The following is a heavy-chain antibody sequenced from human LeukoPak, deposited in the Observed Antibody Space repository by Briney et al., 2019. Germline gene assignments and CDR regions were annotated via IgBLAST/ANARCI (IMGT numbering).Heavy chain of an antibody. V-gene: IGHV3-74*01. D-gene: IGHD1-26*01. CDR1: GFAFSSSW. CDR2: FYSDGGRT. J-gene: IGHJ3*02. Sequence: GGSLRLSCAASGFAFSSSWMHWVRQAPGKGLVWVARFYSDGGRTNYADSVKGRFTISGDNAKNTQYLQMSSLRAEDTAVYYCARSGRGGAFDIWGQGTMVTVSS. CDR3: ARSGRGGAFDI.